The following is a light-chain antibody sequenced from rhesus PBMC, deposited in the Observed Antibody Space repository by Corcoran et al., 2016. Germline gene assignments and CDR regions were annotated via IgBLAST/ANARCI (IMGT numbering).Light chain of an antibody. CDR1: QSVSSR. Sequence: EIVMTQSPATLSLSPGERATLSCRASQSVSSRLAWYQQKPGQAPRLLIYDASSRVTGITDRFSGSGSGTDFTLTISSLEPEDVAVFFCQQESNWSALTCGGGTKVEIK. J-gene: IGKJ4*01. CDR3: QQESNWSALT. CDR2: DAS. V-gene: IGKV3-17*02.